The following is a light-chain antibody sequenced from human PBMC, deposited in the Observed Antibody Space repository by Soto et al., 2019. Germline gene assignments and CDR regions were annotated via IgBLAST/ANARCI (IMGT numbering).Light chain of an antibody. CDR2: DAS. Sequence: EIVLTQSPATLSLSPGERATLSCSASQSVSSYLAWYQQKPGQAPRLLIYDASNRATGISSRFSGSRSGTDFTLTISRLEPEDFSVYYCQQRMNWPVTFGQGTKPEIK. J-gene: IGKJ2*01. CDR3: QQRMNWPVT. CDR1: QSVSSY. V-gene: IGKV3-11*01.